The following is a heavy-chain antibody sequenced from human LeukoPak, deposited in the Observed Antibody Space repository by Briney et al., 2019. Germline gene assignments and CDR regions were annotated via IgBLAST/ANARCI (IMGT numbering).Heavy chain of an antibody. CDR3: ARVPHPMTLVRGVIIWFDP. CDR1: GYTFTGYY. Sequence: WASVKVSCKASGYTFTGYYMHWVRQAPGQGLEWMGWINPNSGGTNYAQKFQGRVTMTRDTSISTAYMELSRLRSDDTAVYYCARVPHPMTLVRGVIIWFDPWGQGTLVTVSS. V-gene: IGHV1-2*02. D-gene: IGHD3-10*01. CDR2: INPNSGGT. J-gene: IGHJ5*02.